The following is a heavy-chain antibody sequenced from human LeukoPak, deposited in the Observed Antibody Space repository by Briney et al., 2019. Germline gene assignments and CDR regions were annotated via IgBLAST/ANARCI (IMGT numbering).Heavy chain of an antibody. J-gene: IGHJ3*02. CDR2: INPYTGVT. D-gene: IGHD4-17*01. CDR1: GYTFTDYY. V-gene: IGHV1-2*02. CDR3: SRAGAGGDYNGVDI. Sequence: GASVKVSCKAYGYTFTDYYFHWVRQAPGRGLEWLGWINPYTGVTNYAQNFKGRVTMTRDTSISTAYMELSRPKSADMAVYFCSRAGAGGDYNGVDIWGQGTMVTVSS.